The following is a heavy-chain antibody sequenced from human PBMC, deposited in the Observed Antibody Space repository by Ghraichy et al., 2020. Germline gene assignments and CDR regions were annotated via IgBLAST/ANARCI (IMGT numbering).Heavy chain of an antibody. CDR3: ARGKMGYSGYEGDYPQFDY. CDR2: IGTAGDP. Sequence: LSLTCAASGFTFSSYDMHWVRQATGKGLEWVSAIGTAGDPYYPGSVKGRFTISRENAKNSLYLQMNSLRAGDTAVYYCARGKMGYSGYEGDYPQFDYWGQGTLVTVSS. CDR1: GFTFSSYD. J-gene: IGHJ4*02. D-gene: IGHD5-12*01. V-gene: IGHV3-13*05.